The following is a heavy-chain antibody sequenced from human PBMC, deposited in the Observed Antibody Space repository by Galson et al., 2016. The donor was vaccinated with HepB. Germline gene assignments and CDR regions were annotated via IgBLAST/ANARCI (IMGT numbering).Heavy chain of an antibody. V-gene: IGHV3-33*01. J-gene: IGHJ4*02. CDR1: GFTLRSYA. Sequence: SLRLSCAASGFTLRSYAMHWVRQAPGKGLEWVAIIRYDGSKKYHADSVKGRFTISRDNSKNTLFLQMNSLRADDTAVYYCAREDHGAYAAFDCWGQGTLVTVSS. CDR2: IRYDGSKK. CDR3: AREDHGAYAAFDC. D-gene: IGHD4-17*01.